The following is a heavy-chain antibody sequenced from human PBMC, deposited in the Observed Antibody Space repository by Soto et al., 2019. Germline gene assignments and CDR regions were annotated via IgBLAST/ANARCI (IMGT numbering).Heavy chain of an antibody. Sequence: EVQLVESGGGLVKPGGSLRLSCAASGFTFSNAWMNWVRQAPGKGLEWVGRIKSKTDGGTTDYAAPVKGRFTISRDDSKNTLYLQMNSLKTEDTAVYYCTTGNDILTGYYGYYYYGMDVWGQGTTVTVSS. CDR1: GFTFSNAW. V-gene: IGHV3-15*07. CDR2: IKSKTDGGTT. D-gene: IGHD3-9*01. CDR3: TTGNDILTGYYGYYYYGMDV. J-gene: IGHJ6*02.